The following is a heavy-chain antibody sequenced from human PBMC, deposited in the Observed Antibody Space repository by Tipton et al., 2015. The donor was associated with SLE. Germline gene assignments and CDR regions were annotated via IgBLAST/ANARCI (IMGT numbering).Heavy chain of an antibody. D-gene: IGHD5-24*01. CDR1: GGSISSSSYY. Sequence: TLSLTCTVSGGSISSSSYYWGWIRQPPGKEPEWIGNIYHSGITYYNPSLKSRVTISLDTSKNQFSLKLTSVTAADTAVYYCAIGRDGYNVDFWGQGTLVTVSS. V-gene: IGHV4-39*07. J-gene: IGHJ4*02. CDR3: AIGRDGYNVDF. CDR2: IYHSGIT.